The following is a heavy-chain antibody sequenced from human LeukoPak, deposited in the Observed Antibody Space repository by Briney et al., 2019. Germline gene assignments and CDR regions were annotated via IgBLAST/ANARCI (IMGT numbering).Heavy chain of an antibody. J-gene: IGHJ4*02. Sequence: PGRSLRLSCAASGFTFTSYAMSWVRQPPGKGLEWVSAISANGGSTYYADSVKGRFTISRDNSKNTLYLQMNSLRAEDTAVYYCVKGYYAAFDYWGQGTLVTVSS. CDR1: GFTFTSYA. V-gene: IGHV3-23*01. D-gene: IGHD3-10*01. CDR2: ISANGGST. CDR3: VKGYYAAFDY.